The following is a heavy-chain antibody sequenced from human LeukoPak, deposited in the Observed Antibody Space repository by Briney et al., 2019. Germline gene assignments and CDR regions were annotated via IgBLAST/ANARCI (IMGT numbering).Heavy chain of an antibody. D-gene: IGHD2-2*01. V-gene: IGHV1-69*04. CDR1: GGTFSSYA. CDR2: IIPILGIA. J-gene: IGHJ6*04. Sequence: SVKVSCKASGGTFSSYAISWVRQAPGQGLEWMGRIIPILGIANYAQKFQGRVTITADKSTSTAYMELSRLRSDDTAVYYCARDIVVVPDSGGADVWGKGTTVTVSS. CDR3: ARDIVVVPDSGGADV.